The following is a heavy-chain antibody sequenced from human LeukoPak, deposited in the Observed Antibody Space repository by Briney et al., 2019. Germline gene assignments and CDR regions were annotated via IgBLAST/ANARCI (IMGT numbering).Heavy chain of an antibody. CDR2: IYYSGST. CDR1: SDSTSSYY. D-gene: IGHD5-24*01. CDR3: ARDVGDGYTYSYFDY. Sequence: PSGTLSLTCAVSSDSTSSYYWTWIRQPPGKGLEWIGYIYYSGSTKYNPSLKSRVTISVDTSKSQFSLKLTSVTAVDTAVYYCARDVGDGYTYSYFDYWGQGTLVTVSS. J-gene: IGHJ4*02. V-gene: IGHV4-59*01.